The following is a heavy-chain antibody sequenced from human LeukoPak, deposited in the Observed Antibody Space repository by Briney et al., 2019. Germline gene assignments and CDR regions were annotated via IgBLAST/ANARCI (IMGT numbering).Heavy chain of an antibody. CDR2: ISYDGSNK. D-gene: IGHD4-11*01. CDR1: GFTFSSYG. CDR3: ARPEGPVETN. J-gene: IGHJ4*02. V-gene: IGHV3-30*03. Sequence: GGSLRLSCAASGFTFSSYGIHWVRQAPGKGLEWVAVISYDGSNKYYADSVKGRFTISRDNSKNTLYLQMNSLRVEDTAVYYCARPEGPVETNWGQGTLVTVSS.